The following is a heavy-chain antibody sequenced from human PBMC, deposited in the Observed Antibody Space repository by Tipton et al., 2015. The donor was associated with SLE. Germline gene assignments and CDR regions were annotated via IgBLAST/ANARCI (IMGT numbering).Heavy chain of an antibody. CDR3: ARKTGAFDI. J-gene: IGHJ3*02. Sequence: TLSLTCTVSGVSISSGTYYWGWIRQPAGKGLEWIGRIHSSGTTNYISSLKSRVTISRDTSLNQFYLNLSSVTAADAAVYYCARKTGAFDIWGPGTMVSVSS. V-gene: IGHV4-61*02. CDR1: GVSISSGTYY. CDR2: IHSSGTT.